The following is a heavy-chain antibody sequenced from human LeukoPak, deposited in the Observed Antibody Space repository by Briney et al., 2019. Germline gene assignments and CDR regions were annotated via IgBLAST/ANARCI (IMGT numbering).Heavy chain of an antibody. CDR1: GGSISSYY. D-gene: IGHD6-13*01. Sequence: SETLSLTCTVSGGSISSYYWSWIRQPPGKGLEWIGYIYYSGSTNYNPSLKSRVTISVDTSKNQFSLKLSSVTAADTAVYYCARTSYSSSWYKDYWGQGTLVTVSS. CDR3: ARTSYSSSWYKDY. V-gene: IGHV4-59*08. CDR2: IYYSGST. J-gene: IGHJ4*02.